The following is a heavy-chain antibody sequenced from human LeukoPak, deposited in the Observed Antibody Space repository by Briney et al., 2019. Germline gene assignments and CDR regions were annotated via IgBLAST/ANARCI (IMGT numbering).Heavy chain of an antibody. CDR1: GYTPTELS. V-gene: IGHV1-24*01. CDR3: ATGRFSSSPHYYYYYMDV. D-gene: IGHD6-13*01. CDR2: SDPEDGET. J-gene: IGHJ6*03. Sequence: ASVKVSCKVSGYTPTELSMHWVRQAPGKGLEWMGGSDPEDGETIYAQKFQGRVTMTEDTSTDTAYMELSSLRSEDTAVYYCATGRFSSSPHYYYYYMDVWGKGTTVTVSS.